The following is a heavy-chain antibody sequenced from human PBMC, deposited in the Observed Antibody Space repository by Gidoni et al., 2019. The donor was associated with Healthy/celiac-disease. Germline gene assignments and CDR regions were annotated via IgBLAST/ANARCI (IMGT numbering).Heavy chain of an antibody. J-gene: IGHJ4*02. CDR1: GGTFSSYV. D-gene: IGHD3-22*01. CDR2: IIPIFGTA. Sequence: QVQLVQSGTEVKKPGSSVRVSCKASGGTFSSYVLSWVRQAPGQGLEWMGGIIPIFGTANYAQQFQGRVTITADKSTSTAYMELSSLRSEDTAVYYCARAPPNYYDSSGYYGLVYWGQGTLVTVSS. CDR3: ARAPPNYYDSSGYYGLVY. V-gene: IGHV1-69*06.